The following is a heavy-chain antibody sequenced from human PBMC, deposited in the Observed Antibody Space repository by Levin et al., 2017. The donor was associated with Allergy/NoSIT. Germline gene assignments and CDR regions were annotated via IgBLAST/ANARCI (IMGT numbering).Heavy chain of an antibody. J-gene: IGHJ4*02. CDR3: AKAHGLVATIGSHFDY. CDR2: ISGSGGST. V-gene: IGHV3-23*01. Sequence: GGSLRLSCAASGFTFSSYAMSWVRQAPGKGLEWVSAISGSGGSTYYADSVKGRFTISRDNSKNTLYLQMNSLRAEDTAVYYCAKAHGLVATIGSHFDYWGQGTLVTVSS. D-gene: IGHD5-12*01. CDR1: GFTFSSYA.